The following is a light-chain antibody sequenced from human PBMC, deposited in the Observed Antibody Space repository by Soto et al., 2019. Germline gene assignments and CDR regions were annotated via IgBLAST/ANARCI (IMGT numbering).Light chain of an antibody. Sequence: EIVLTQSPGTLSLSPGERATLSCRASQSVSSSYLALYQQKPGQAPRLLIFGASIRATGIPDRFSGSGSGTDFTLSINSLQPEDFATYYCQQTYSTPLTFGGGTKV. V-gene: IGKV3-20*01. CDR3: QQTYSTPLT. CDR2: GAS. CDR1: QSVSSSY. J-gene: IGKJ4*01.